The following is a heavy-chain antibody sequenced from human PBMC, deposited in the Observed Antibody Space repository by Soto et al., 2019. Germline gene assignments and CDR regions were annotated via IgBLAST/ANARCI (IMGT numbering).Heavy chain of an antibody. J-gene: IGHJ3*02. CDR1: GFTFSSYA. V-gene: IGHV3-23*01. D-gene: IGHD6-13*01. CDR3: AKIAAAGDAFDI. CDR2: ISGSGGST. Sequence: EVQLLESGGGLVQPGGSLRLSCAASGFTFSSYAMSWVRQAPGKGLEWVSAISGSGGSTYYADSVKGRFTISRDNSKNTLDLQMNSLRAEDTAVYYWAKIAAAGDAFDIWGQGTMVTVSS.